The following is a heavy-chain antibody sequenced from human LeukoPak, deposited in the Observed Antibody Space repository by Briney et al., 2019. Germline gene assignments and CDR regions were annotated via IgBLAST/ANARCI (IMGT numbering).Heavy chain of an antibody. CDR2: ISAYNGNT. D-gene: IGHD3-22*01. CDR3: ARDSLYYYDSSGAPDGGY. CDR1: GYTFTSYG. J-gene: IGHJ4*02. Sequence: GASVKVSCKASGYTFTSYGISWVRQAPGQGLEWMGWISAYNGNTNYAQKLQGRVTMTTNTSTSTAYMELRSLRSDDTAVYYCARDSLYYYDSSGAPDGGYWGQGTLVTVSS. V-gene: IGHV1-18*01.